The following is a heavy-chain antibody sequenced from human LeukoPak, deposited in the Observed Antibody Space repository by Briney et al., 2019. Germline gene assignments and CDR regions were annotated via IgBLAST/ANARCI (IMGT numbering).Heavy chain of an antibody. Sequence: GGSLRLSCTASGFTFGDYAMSWVRKAPGKGREWVGFIRSKAYGGTTEYAASVKGRFTISRDDSKSIAYLQMNSLKTEDTAVYYCTRGLDTAMAYYYYYMDVWGRGTTVTVSS. CDR2: IRSKAYGGTT. CDR3: TRGLDTAMAYYYYYMDV. J-gene: IGHJ6*03. D-gene: IGHD5-18*01. CDR1: GFTFGDYA. V-gene: IGHV3-49*04.